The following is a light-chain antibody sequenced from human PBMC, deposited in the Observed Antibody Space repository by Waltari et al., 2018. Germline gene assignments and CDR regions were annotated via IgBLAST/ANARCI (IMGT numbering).Light chain of an antibody. CDR3: CSYAGTHL. V-gene: IGLV2-11*01. CDR2: GIN. CDR1: TSDVGAFKY. Sequence: QSALTQPRSVSGSPGQSVTISCTGTTSDVGAFKYISWYRRDPGKAPTLLIDGINQRLSGVPALFSGSTSGNTASLAISGVQHEDAADYYCCSYAGTHLFGGGTKLTVL. J-gene: IGLJ2*01.